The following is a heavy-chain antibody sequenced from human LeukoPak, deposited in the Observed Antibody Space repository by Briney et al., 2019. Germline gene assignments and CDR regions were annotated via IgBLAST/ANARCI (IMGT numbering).Heavy chain of an antibody. CDR1: GSRFSSYW. CDR2: LNQDGSDK. D-gene: IGHD2-2*01. J-gene: IGHJ5*02. CDR3: ARDAYDYASES. V-gene: IGHV3-7*01. Sequence: QSGGSLRPSCAASGSRFSSYWMTWVRQAPGKGLEWVANLNQDGSDKKYVDSVKGRFTISRDNAKNSLYLQMNSLRVEDTALYYCARDAYDYASESWGQGTLVTVSS.